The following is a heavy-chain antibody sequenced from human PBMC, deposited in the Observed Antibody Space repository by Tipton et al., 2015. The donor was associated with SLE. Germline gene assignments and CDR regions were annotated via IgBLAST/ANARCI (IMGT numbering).Heavy chain of an antibody. CDR3: AKFEKTTDFYLDS. Sequence: SLRLSCATSGFTFWSHDMGWVRQAPGKGLEWVSAISGGGGSTYYADFVKGRFSISIDKSKKTLFLQMNSLRVDDTVTYYCAKFEKTTDFYLDSWGQGTLVSVSS. J-gene: IGHJ4*02. V-gene: IGHV3-23*01. CDR1: GFTFWSHD. CDR2: ISGGGGST. D-gene: IGHD1/OR15-1a*01.